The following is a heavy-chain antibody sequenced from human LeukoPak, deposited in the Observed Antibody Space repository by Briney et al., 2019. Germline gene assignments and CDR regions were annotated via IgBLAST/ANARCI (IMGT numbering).Heavy chain of an antibody. J-gene: IGHJ5*02. V-gene: IGHV1-18*01. CDR1: GDTFIRYG. CDR3: ARIVGAFGGGPDNWFDP. Sequence: ASVKVSCKASGDTFIRYGISWVRQAPGQGLEWMGWISTGNGNTNYAQKLQGRVTMTTDTSTSTAYMELRSLRSDDTAVYYCARIVGAFGGGPDNWFDPWGQGTLVTVSS. D-gene: IGHD1-26*01. CDR2: ISTGNGNT.